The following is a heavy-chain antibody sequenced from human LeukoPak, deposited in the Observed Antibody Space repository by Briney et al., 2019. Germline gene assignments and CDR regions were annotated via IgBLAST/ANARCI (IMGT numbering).Heavy chain of an antibody. J-gene: IGHJ4*02. V-gene: IGHV3-23*01. Sequence: PGGSLRLSCAASGFTFSSYGMNWVRQAPGKGREWVSGISGSGGSTYNADSVKGRFTISRDNSKNTLYLQMNRLRVEDTAVYYCAKLAGGSCSGSSCPDFDSWGQGTLVTVSS. CDR2: ISGSGGST. CDR3: AKLAGGSCSGSSCPDFDS. CDR1: GFTFSSYG. D-gene: IGHD2-15*01.